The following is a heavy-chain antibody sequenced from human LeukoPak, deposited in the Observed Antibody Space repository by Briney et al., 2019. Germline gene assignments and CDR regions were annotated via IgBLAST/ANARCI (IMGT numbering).Heavy chain of an antibody. D-gene: IGHD3-10*01. CDR1: GYTFTSNY. V-gene: IGHV1-46*01. Sequence: GASVKVSCKAFGYTFTSNYMHWVRQAPGQGPEWMGVISPSGGSTTYAQKFQGRVTLTRDMSTSTDYLELSSLRSEDTAVYYCATAGYYYGSGSSDLNPPYNWFDPWGQGTLVTVSS. CDR2: ISPSGGST. J-gene: IGHJ5*02. CDR3: ATAGYYYGSGSSDLNPPYNWFDP.